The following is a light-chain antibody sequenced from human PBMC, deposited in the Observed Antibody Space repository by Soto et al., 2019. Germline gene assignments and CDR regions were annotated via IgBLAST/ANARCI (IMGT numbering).Light chain of an antibody. CDR2: GAS. Sequence: VVMTQSLATLSVSPGERATLSCRASQSVSSSYLAWYQQKPGQAPRLLIYGASSRATGIPDRFSGSGSGTDFTLTISRLEPEDFAVYYCQQYGSSQTFGQGTKVDIK. J-gene: IGKJ1*01. V-gene: IGKV3-20*01. CDR3: QQYGSSQT. CDR1: QSVSSSY.